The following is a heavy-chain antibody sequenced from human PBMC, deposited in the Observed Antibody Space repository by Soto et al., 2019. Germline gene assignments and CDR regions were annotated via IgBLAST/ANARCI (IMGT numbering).Heavy chain of an antibody. D-gene: IGHD2-2*02. CDR1: GGSISSSSYY. CDR3: PRGGYCSSTSCYTDYYGMDV. V-gene: IGHV4-39*01. CDR2: IYYSGST. J-gene: IGHJ6*02. Sequence: PSETLSLTCTVSGGSISSSSYYWGWIRQPPGKGLEWIGSIYYSGSTYYNPSLKSRVTISVDTSKNQFSLKLSSVTAADTAVYYCPRGGYCSSTSCYTDYYGMDVWGQGTTVTVSS.